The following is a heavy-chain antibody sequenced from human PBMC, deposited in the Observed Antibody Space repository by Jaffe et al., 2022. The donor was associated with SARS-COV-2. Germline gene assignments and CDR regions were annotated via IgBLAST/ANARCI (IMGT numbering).Heavy chain of an antibody. Sequence: QVQLVQSGAEVKKPGASVKVSCKASGYTFTSYGISWVRQAPGQGLEWMGWISAYNGNTNYAQKLQGRVTMTTDTSTSTAYMELRSLRSDDTAVYYCARDPGYDFWSGYYHYYYYYGMDVWGQGTTVTVSS. CDR2: ISAYNGNT. CDR1: GYTFTSYG. J-gene: IGHJ6*02. D-gene: IGHD3-3*01. V-gene: IGHV1-18*01. CDR3: ARDPGYDFWSGYYHYYYYYGMDV.